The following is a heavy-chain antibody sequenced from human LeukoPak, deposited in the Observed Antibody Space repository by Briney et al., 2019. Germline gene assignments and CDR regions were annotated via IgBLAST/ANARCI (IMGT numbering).Heavy chain of an antibody. D-gene: IGHD5-18*01. Sequence: ASVKVSYKASGYTFTSYDINWVRQATGQGLEWMGWMNPNSGNTGNAQKFQGRVTMTRNTSISTAYMELSSLRSEDTAVYYCAVGFTAAGDYWGQGTLVTVFS. J-gene: IGHJ4*02. CDR3: AVGFTAAGDY. V-gene: IGHV1-8*01. CDR2: MNPNSGNT. CDR1: GYTFTSYD.